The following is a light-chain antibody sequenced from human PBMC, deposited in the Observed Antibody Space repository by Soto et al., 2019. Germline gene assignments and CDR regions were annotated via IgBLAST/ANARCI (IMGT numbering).Light chain of an antibody. Sequence: SYELTQPPSVSVSPGQTASITCSGAKLGDTYACWYQQKPGQSPVLVIYQDSKRPSGIPERFSGSTAGNTATLTISGTQAMDEADYYWQAWDSSTGDVVFGGGTKLTVL. V-gene: IGLV3-1*01. CDR1: KLGDTY. J-gene: IGLJ2*01. CDR2: QDS. CDR3: QAWDSSTGDVV.